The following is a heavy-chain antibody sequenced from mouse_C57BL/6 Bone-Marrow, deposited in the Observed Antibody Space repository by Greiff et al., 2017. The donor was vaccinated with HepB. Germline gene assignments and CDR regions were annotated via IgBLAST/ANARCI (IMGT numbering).Heavy chain of an antibody. CDR3: ARGPDYYAMDY. V-gene: IGHV3-5*01. CDR2: IYYSGTI. CDR1: GISITTGNYR. J-gene: IGHJ4*01. Sequence: EVQLQQSGPGLVKPSQTVFLTCTVTGISITTGNYRWSWIRQFPGNKLEWIGYIYYSGTITYNPSLTSRTTITRDTPKNQFFLEMNSLTAEDTATYYCARGPDYYAMDYWGQGTSVTVSS.